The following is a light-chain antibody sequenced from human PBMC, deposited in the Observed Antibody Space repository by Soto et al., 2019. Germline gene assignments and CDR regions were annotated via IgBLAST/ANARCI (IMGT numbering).Light chain of an antibody. J-gene: IGKJ2*01. CDR3: QQYNNWPPYT. V-gene: IGKV3-15*01. Sequence: EIVMTQSPATLSVSPGERATLSCRASQSVSSNLAWYHQKPGQAPRLLIYGASTRATGIPARFSGSGSGTEFTLTISSLQSEDFAVYYCQQYNNWPPYTFCQGTKLEIK. CDR1: QSVSSN. CDR2: GAS.